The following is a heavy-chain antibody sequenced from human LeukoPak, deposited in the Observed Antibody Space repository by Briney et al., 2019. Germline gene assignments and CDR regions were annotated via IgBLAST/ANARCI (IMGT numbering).Heavy chain of an antibody. D-gene: IGHD5-12*01. CDR1: GFTFSSYA. V-gene: IGHV3-23*01. J-gene: IGHJ4*02. CDR3: AKVPARIVATIEGYYFDY. Sequence: GGSLRLSCAASGFTFSSYAMTWVRQAPGKGLEWVSAISGSGGSTYYADCVKGRFTISRDNSKNTLYLQMNSLRAEDTAVYYCAKVPARIVATIEGYYFDYWGQGTLVTVSS. CDR2: ISGSGGST.